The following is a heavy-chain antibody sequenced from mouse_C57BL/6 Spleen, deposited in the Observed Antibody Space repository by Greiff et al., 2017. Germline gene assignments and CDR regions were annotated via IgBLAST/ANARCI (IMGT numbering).Heavy chain of an antibody. CDR1: GYTFTDYY. CDR2: INPNNGGT. CDR3: AREGDSTPFAY. J-gene: IGHJ3*01. Sequence: VQLQQSGPELVKPGASVKISCKASGYTFTDYYMNWVKQSHGKSLEWIGDINPNNGGTSYNQKFKGKATLTVDKSSSTAYMELRSLTSEDSAVYYCAREGDSTPFAYWGQGTLVTVSA. D-gene: IGHD2-1*01. V-gene: IGHV1-26*01.